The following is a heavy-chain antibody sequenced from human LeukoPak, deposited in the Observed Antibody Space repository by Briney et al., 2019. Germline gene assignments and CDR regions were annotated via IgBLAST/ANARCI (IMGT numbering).Heavy chain of an antibody. CDR3: ASSGWYVAFGDYFDY. Sequence: GGSLRLSCAASGFTFSSYEMNWVRQASGKGLEWVSYISSSGSTIYYADSVKGRFTISRDNAKNSLYLQMNSLRAEDTAVYYCASSGWYVAFGDYFDYWGQGTLVTVSS. CDR2: ISSSGSTI. D-gene: IGHD6-19*01. V-gene: IGHV3-48*03. J-gene: IGHJ4*02. CDR1: GFTFSSYE.